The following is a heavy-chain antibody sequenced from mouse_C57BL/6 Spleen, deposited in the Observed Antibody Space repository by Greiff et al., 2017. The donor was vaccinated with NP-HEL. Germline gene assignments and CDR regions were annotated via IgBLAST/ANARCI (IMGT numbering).Heavy chain of an antibody. V-gene: IGHV1-64*01. CDR3: ARSLSYYGNFLGY. Sequence: VQLQQPGAELVKPGASVKLSCKASGYTFTSYWMHWVKQRPGQGLEWIGMIHPNSGSTNYNEKFKSKATLTVDKSSSTAYMQLSSLTSEDSAVYYCARSLSYYGNFLGYWGQGTTLTVSS. D-gene: IGHD2-10*01. CDR2: IHPNSGST. J-gene: IGHJ2*01. CDR1: GYTFTSYW.